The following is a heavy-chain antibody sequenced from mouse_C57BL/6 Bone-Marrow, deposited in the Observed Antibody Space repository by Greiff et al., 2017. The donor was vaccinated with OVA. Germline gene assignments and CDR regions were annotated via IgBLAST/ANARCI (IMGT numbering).Heavy chain of an antibody. CDR2: INPSSGYT. J-gene: IGHJ3*01. CDR1: GYTFTSYT. CDR3: ARHYSNYWFAY. V-gene: IGHV1-4*01. Sequence: QVQLQQSGAELARPGASVKMSCKASGYTFTSYTMHWVKQRPGQGLEWIGYINPSSGYTKYNQKFKDKATLTADKSSSTAYMQLSSLTSEDSAVYDCARHYSNYWFAYWGQGTLVTVSA. D-gene: IGHD2-5*01.